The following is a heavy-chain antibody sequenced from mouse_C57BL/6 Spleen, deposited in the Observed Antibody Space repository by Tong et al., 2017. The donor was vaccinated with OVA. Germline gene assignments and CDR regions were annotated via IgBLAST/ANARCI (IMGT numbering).Heavy chain of an antibody. CDR3: ASFSSGYDAY. V-gene: IGHV1-26*01. CDR2: INPNNGGT. J-gene: IGHJ3*01. CDR1: GYTFTDYY. Sequence: EVQLQESGPVLVKPGASVKMSCKASGYTFTDYYMNWVKQSHGKSLEWIGDINPNNGGTSYNQKFKGKATLTVDKSSSTAYMELRSLTSEDSAVYYCASFSSGYDAYWGQGTLVTVSA. D-gene: IGHD3-2*02.